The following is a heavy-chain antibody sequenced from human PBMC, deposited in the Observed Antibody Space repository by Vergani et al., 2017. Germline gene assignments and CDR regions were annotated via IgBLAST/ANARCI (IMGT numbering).Heavy chain of an antibody. CDR1: GFSFPGYA. D-gene: IGHD5-12*01. CDR3: TKGSRGYTGYFFDY. CDR2: VSGISATP. V-gene: IGHV3-23*04. Sequence: VQLVESGGSVVQPGRSLRLSCAASGFSFPGYAMSWVRQAPGKGLEWVSSVSGISATPYYADSVKGRFIISRDNSKNTLHLQMNSLRADDTAVYYCTKGSRGYTGYFFDYWGQGTLATVSS. J-gene: IGHJ4*02.